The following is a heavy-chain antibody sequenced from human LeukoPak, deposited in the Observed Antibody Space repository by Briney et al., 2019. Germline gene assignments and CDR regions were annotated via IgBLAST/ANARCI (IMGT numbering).Heavy chain of an antibody. CDR3: ARDPPEGVDY. CDR1: GFTFSSYS. J-gene: IGHJ4*02. V-gene: IGHV3-21*01. CDR2: ISSSSSYI. D-gene: IGHD1-14*01. Sequence: GGSLRLSCAASGFTFSSYSMNWVRQAPGKGLEWVSSISSSSSYIYYADSVKGRFTISRDNAKNSLYLKMNSLRAEDTAVYYCARDPPEGVDYWGQGTLVTVSS.